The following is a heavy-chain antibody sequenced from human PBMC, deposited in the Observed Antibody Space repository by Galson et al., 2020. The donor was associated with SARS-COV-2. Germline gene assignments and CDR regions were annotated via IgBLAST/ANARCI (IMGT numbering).Heavy chain of an antibody. V-gene: IGHV4-30-4*01. CDR1: GGPITSGDYH. J-gene: IGHJ4*02. CDR3: ARTAPYGGNLFDY. CDR2: SFNSGST. Sequence: SETLSLTCPVLGGPITSGDYHWTWIRQSPGKVLEGIGQSFNSGSTYANPSLRGRIPMSLDTSKNPFSLMLHAVTAADTAVYFCARTAPYGGNLFDYWGRGTLVTVSS. D-gene: IGHD5-12*01.